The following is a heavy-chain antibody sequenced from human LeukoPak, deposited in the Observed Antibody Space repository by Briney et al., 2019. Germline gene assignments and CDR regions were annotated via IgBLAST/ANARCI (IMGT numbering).Heavy chain of an antibody. CDR3: AKAKGGFDFWSPWFDY. CDR1: GFTFSSYA. J-gene: IGHJ4*02. V-gene: IGHV3-23*01. Sequence: GGSLRLSCAASGFTFSSYAMSWVRQAPGKGLEWVSAISGSGGSTYYADSVKGRFTISRDNSKNTLYLQMNSLRAEDTAVYYCAKAKGGFDFWSPWFDYWGQGTLVTVSS. D-gene: IGHD3-3*01. CDR2: ISGSGGST.